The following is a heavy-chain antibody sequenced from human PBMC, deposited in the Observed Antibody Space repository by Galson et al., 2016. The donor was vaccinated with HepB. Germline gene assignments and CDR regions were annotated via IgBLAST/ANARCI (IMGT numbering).Heavy chain of an antibody. CDR1: GFSSSRYW. D-gene: IGHD3-22*01. Sequence: SLRLSCAASGFSSSRYWISWIRQAPGKGPEWVANIKEDGSEKYYVDSVMGRFTVSRDNAKNLVSLHMSSLRAEDTAVYYCARALIVVINGADYWGQGTRVTVSS. V-gene: IGHV3-7*01. CDR2: IKEDGSEK. J-gene: IGHJ4*02. CDR3: ARALIVVINGADY.